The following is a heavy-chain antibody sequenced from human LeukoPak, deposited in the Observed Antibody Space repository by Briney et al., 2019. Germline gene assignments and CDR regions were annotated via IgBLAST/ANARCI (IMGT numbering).Heavy chain of an antibody. CDR2: IIPIFGTA. CDR1: GGTFSSYA. CDR3: ARDSGRTYYFDY. Sequence: SVKVSCKASGGTFSSYAISWVRQAPGQGLEWMGGIIPIFGTANYAQKFQGRVTITADESTSTAYMELSSLRSEDTAVYYCARDSGRTYYFDYWGQGTLITVSS. J-gene: IGHJ4*02. V-gene: IGHV1-69*13. D-gene: IGHD3-10*01.